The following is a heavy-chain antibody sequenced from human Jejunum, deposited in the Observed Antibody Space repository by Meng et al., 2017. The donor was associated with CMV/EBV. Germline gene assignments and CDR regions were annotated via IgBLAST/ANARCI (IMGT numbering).Heavy chain of an antibody. CDR2: IYPGDSDT. V-gene: IGHV5-51*01. J-gene: IGHJ3*02. Sequence: GSGYPFTTCWIAWVRQMPGKGLEWMGIIYPGDSDTRYSPSFQGQVTISADKSISTAYLQWNSLKASDTAMYYCARSDIRGDAFDIWGQGTMVTVSS. CDR1: GYPFTTCW. D-gene: IGHD2-15*01. CDR3: ARSDIRGDAFDI.